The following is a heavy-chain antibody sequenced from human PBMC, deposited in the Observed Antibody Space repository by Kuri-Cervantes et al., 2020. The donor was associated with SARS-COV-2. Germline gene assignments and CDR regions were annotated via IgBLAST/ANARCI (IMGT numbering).Heavy chain of an antibody. CDR2: FDPEDGET. D-gene: IGHD1-26*01. Sequence: ASVKVSCKVSGYSLTELSIQWMRQAPGKGLEWMGGFDPEDGETIYAQKFQGRVTMTEDTSTDTAYMELSSLRSEDTAVYYCATAKGGSYISAFDIWGQGTMVTVSS. CDR3: ATAKGGSYISAFDI. CDR1: GYSLTELS. J-gene: IGHJ3*02. V-gene: IGHV1-24*01.